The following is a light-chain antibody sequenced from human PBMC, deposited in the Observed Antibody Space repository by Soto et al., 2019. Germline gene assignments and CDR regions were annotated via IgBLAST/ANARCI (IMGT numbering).Light chain of an antibody. CDR1: YTDVGDYNY. CDR3: ASYTSITTLYG. CDR2: EVS. Sequence: QSALTQPASVSGSPGQSITISCTGTYTDVGDYNYVSWYQHRPDYGPKLIIFEVSNRPSGVSDRFSASKSGITASLTISGLQAEDEADYYCASYTSITTLYGFGTGTKVTV. V-gene: IGLV2-14*01. J-gene: IGLJ1*01.